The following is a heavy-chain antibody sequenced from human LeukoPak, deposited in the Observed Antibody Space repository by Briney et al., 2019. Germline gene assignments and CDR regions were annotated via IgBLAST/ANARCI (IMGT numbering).Heavy chain of an antibody. J-gene: IGHJ4*02. CDR3: ARHYDGRLGY. Sequence: SQTLSLTCAISGDSVSSDSAAWSWLRQSPSRGLEWLGRTYFRSKWYNDYAVSVKSRITINPDTSKNQFSLQLNSVTPEDTAVYYCARHYDGRLGYWGQGALVTVSS. CDR2: TYFRSKWYN. CDR1: GDSVSSDSAA. D-gene: IGHD4-23*01. V-gene: IGHV6-1*01.